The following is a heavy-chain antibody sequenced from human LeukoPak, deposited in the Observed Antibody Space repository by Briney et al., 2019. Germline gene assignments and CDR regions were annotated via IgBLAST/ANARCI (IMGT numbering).Heavy chain of an antibody. D-gene: IGHD3-10*01. J-gene: IGHJ4*02. CDR3: AKGLTMTMVPGVTMD. V-gene: IGHV3-9*01. Sequence: PGRSLRLSCAASGFTFDDYAMNWVRQAPGKGLEWVSGITWNSGSMGYADSVKGRFTISRDNAKNSLYLQMNSLRAEDTALYYCAKGLTMTMVPGVTMDRGQGTLVTVSS. CDR2: ITWNSGSM. CDR1: GFTFDDYA.